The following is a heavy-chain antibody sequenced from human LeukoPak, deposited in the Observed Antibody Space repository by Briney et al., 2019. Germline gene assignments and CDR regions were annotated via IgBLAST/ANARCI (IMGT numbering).Heavy chain of an antibody. CDR2: MSSSVRTI. CDR1: GFTFSSYE. J-gene: IGHJ5*02. CDR3: ARVRLRGVIWLDP. D-gene: IGHD3-10*01. V-gene: IGHV3-48*03. Sequence: GGSLSLSCAASGFTFSSYEMNWVRQPPGKGLEWVSYMSSSVRTISYADTVKGRFTIPRDNANNSLFLQMNSLSAEDTADYYCARVRLRGVIWLDPWGQGTLVTVSS.